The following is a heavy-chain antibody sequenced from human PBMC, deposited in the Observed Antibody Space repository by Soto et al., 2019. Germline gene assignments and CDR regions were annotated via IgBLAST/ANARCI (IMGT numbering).Heavy chain of an antibody. CDR2: IIPIFGTA. CDR1: GGPFSSYA. J-gene: IGHJ4*02. Sequence: GAPGKVSCKASGGPFSSYAISWGRQVPGQGLEWMGGIIPIFGTANYADSVKGRFTISRDTANNSLHLQMNSLRVEDTAVYYCAPQGVGATGYIYWGQGTLVTVSS. D-gene: IGHD1-26*01. V-gene: IGHV1-69*05. CDR3: APQGVGATGYIY.